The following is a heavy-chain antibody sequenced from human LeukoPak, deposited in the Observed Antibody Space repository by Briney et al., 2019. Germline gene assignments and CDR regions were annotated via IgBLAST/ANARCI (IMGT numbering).Heavy chain of an antibody. Sequence: GGSLRLSCAVSTFTFNSYTMNWVRQAPGKGLEWVSYISSSGSTIYYADSVKGRFTISRDNAKNSLYLQMNSLRAEDTAVYYCAELGITMIGGVWGKGTTVTISS. D-gene: IGHD3-10*02. CDR1: TFTFNSYT. V-gene: IGHV3-48*04. CDR3: AELGITMIGGV. CDR2: ISSSGSTI. J-gene: IGHJ6*04.